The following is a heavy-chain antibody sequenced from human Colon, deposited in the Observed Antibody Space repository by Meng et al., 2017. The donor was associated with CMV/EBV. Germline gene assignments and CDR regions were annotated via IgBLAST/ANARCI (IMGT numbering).Heavy chain of an antibody. Sequence: QVQLVQSGVEVKKPWASVKVSCKASGYTFSDYHIHWVRQAPGQGLEWMGWINSNSGATDYAQKFQGRLTMTRDTSITTVYMELSSLRSDDTAVYYCARDPSGSRVPFDYWGQGSLVTVSS. V-gene: IGHV1-2*02. CDR1: GYTFSDYH. D-gene: IGHD1-26*01. J-gene: IGHJ4*02. CDR3: ARDPSGSRVPFDY. CDR2: INSNSGAT.